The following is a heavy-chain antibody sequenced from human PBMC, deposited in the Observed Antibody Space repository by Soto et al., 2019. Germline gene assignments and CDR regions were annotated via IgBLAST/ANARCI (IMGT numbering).Heavy chain of an antibody. CDR2: ISYDGSNK. CDR3: ARDLYSSGCHGFDY. CDR1: GFTFSSYA. J-gene: IGHJ4*02. D-gene: IGHD6-19*01. V-gene: IGHV3-30-3*01. Sequence: GVLRLSCAASGFTFSSYAMHWVRQAPGKGLEWVAVISYDGSNKYYADSVKGRFTISRDNSKNTLYLQMNSLRAEDTAVYYCARDLYSSGCHGFDYWGQGTLVTVSS.